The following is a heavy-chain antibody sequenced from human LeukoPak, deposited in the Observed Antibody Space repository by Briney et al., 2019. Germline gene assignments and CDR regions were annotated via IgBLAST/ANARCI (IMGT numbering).Heavy chain of an antibody. V-gene: IGHV4-39*07. CDR1: GGSISSSSYY. CDR3: ARSHHQLAYCGGDCYEYYFDY. CDR2: IYYSGST. Sequence: PSETLSLTCTVSGGSISSSSYYWGWIRQPPGKGLEWIGSIYYSGSTYYNPSLKSRVTISVDTSKNQFSLKLSSVTAADTAVYYCARSHHQLAYCGGDCYEYYFDYWGQGTLVTVSS. J-gene: IGHJ4*02. D-gene: IGHD2-21*02.